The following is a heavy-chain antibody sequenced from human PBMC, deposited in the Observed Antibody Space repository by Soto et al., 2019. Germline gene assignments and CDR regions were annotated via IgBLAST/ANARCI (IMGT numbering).Heavy chain of an antibody. CDR2: MNPNSGNT. CDR1: GYTFTSYD. D-gene: IGHD3-3*01. J-gene: IGHJ5*02. CDR3: ARGMYYDFWRGYYLTSRSRQFDP. Sequence: ASVKVSCKASGYTFTSYDINWVRQATGQGLEWMGWMNPNSGNTGYAQKFQGRVTMTKNTSISTAYMQLSSVRSEDTAVYYCARGMYYDFWRGYYLTSRSRQFDPWGHGTLLTVSS. V-gene: IGHV1-8*01.